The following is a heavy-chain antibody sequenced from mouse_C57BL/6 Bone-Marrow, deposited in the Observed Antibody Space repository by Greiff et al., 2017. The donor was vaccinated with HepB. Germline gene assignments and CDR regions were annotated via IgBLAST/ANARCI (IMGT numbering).Heavy chain of an antibody. CDR2: ISNGGGST. CDR1: GFTFSDYY. Sequence: DVKLVESGGGLVQPGGSLKLSCAASGFTFSDYYMYWVRQTPEKRLEWVAYISNGGGSTYYPDTVKGRFTISRDNAKNTLYLQMSRLKSEDTAMYYCARGYDYDLYYFDYWGQGTTLTVSS. CDR3: ARGYDYDLYYFDY. D-gene: IGHD2-4*01. J-gene: IGHJ2*01. V-gene: IGHV5-12*01.